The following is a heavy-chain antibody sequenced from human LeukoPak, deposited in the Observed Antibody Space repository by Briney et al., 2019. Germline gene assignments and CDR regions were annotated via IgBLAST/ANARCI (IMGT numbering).Heavy chain of an antibody. D-gene: IGHD6-19*01. J-gene: IGHJ3*02. CDR2: INSDGSTT. Sequence: GGSLRLSCAASGFTFSGYWMNWVRQAPGKGLVWFSHINSDGSTTTYADSVKGRFTISRDNAKNTLYLQMSSLRAEDTAVYYCVRHGLSIGGWDGGAFDIWGQGTMVTVSS. CDR3: VRHGLSIGGWDGGAFDI. CDR1: GFTFSGYW. V-gene: IGHV3-74*01.